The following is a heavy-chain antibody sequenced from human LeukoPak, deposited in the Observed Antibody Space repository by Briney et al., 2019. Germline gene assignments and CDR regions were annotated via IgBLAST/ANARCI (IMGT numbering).Heavy chain of an antibody. CDR2: ISSSGSYI. CDR1: GFTFSSYS. D-gene: IGHD6-13*01. J-gene: IGHJ4*02. Sequence: GGSLRLSCAASGFTFSSYSMNWVRQAPGKGLEWVSCISSSGSYIYYADSVKGRFTISRDNSKNTLYLQMNSLRAEDTAVYYYARSSSWYFGYWGQGTLVTVSS. V-gene: IGHV3-21*01. CDR3: ARSSSWYFGY.